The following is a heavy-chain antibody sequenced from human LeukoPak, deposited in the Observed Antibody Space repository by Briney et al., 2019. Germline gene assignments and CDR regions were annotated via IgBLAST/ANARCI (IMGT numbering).Heavy chain of an antibody. CDR3: ARKVAHTYYYGSGRTSGAFDI. V-gene: IGHV4-31*03. CDR2: IYYSGST. D-gene: IGHD3-10*01. CDR1: GGSISSGGYY. Sequence: SETLSLTCTVSGGSISSGGYYWSWIRQHPGKGLEWIGYIYYSGSTYYYPSLKSRVTISVDTSKNQFSLKLSSVTAADTAVYYCARKVAHTYYYGSGRTSGAFDIWGQGTMVTVSS. J-gene: IGHJ3*02.